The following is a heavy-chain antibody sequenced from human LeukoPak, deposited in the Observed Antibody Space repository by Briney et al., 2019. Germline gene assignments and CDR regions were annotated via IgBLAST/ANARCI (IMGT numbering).Heavy chain of an antibody. V-gene: IGHV3-74*01. CDR3: AREYYYDSSGYYKVLDY. Sequence: PGGSLRLSCAASGFTFSSYWMHWVRQAPGKGLVWVSRINSDGSSTSYADSVKGRFTISRDNAKNTRYLQMNSLRAEDTAVYYCAREYYYDSSGYYKVLDYWGQGTLVTVSS. CDR2: INSDGSST. J-gene: IGHJ4*02. CDR1: GFTFSSYW. D-gene: IGHD3-22*01.